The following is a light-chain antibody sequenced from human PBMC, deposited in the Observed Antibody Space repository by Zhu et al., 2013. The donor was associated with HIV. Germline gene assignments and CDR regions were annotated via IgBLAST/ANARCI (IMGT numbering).Light chain of an antibody. V-gene: IGLV2-14*02. Sequence: QSALTQPASVSGSPGQSITISCTGTSSDVGSYNLVSWYQQHPGKAPKLMIFEVTSRPSGVPSRFSGSKSGNTASLTVSGLQPEDEATYYCCSYTNTSTLALFGGGTKLTVL. CDR1: SSDVGSYNL. CDR3: CSYTNTSTLAL. J-gene: IGLJ3*02. CDR2: EVT.